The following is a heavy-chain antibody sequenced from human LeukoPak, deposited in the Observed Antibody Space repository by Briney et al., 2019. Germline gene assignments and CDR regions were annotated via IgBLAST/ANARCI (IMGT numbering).Heavy chain of an antibody. J-gene: IGHJ4*02. CDR2: INHSGST. CDR1: GGSFSGYY. D-gene: IGHD3-9*01. V-gene: IGHV4-34*01. Sequence: PSETLSLTCAVYGGSFSGYYRSWIRQPPGKGLEWIGEINHSGSTNYNPSLKSRVTISVDTSKNQFSLKLSSVTAADTAVYYCARSNVDILTGYAVRYFDYWGQGTLVTVSS. CDR3: ARSNVDILTGYAVRYFDY.